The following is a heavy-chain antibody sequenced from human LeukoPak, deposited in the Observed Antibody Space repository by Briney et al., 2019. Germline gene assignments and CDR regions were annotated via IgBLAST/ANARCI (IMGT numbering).Heavy chain of an antibody. CDR2: TSSSGETT. CDR1: GFTFSSYA. CDR3: AKDRPNYYGTNGHYYRRDGDC. V-gene: IGHV3-23*01. D-gene: IGHD3-22*01. J-gene: IGHJ4*02. Sequence: GGTLRPSCVASGFTFSSYAMSWVRQAAGRGLEWVSSTSSSGETTYYADSGKGRFTISRDNSRNTLYLQMNSLRAEDTAVYYCAKDRPNYYGTNGHYYRRDGDCWGQGTLVTVSS.